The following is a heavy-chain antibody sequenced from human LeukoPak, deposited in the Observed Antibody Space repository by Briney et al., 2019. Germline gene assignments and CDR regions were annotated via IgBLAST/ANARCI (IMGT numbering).Heavy chain of an antibody. J-gene: IGHJ4*02. D-gene: IGHD3-22*01. V-gene: IGHV4-38-2*02. CDR2: IYHSGST. CDR3: ARGRGIVVVDY. CDR1: GYSISSGFY. Sequence: SETLSLTCTVSGYSISSGFYWGWIRQPPGKGLEWIGSIYHSGSTYYNPSLKSRGTISVDTSKNQFSLKLSSVTAADTAVYYCARGRGIVVVDYWGQGTLVTVSS.